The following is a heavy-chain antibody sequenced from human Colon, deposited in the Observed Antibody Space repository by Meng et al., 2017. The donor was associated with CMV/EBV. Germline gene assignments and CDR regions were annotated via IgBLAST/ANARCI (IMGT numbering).Heavy chain of an antibody. CDR3: ARGVGESLGWEMGY. J-gene: IGHJ4*02. CDR1: GLNFTNYW. Sequence: VHLGESGGGLVPPGGSLGFSCGASGLNFTNYWMHWVRQGPGKGPVWVSRISSDGGTTSYAESVKGRFTISRDNAKKTLYLQMNSLRVEDTGVYYCARGVGESLGWEMGYWGQGTLVTVSS. CDR2: ISSDGGTT. V-gene: IGHV3-74*01. D-gene: IGHD1-26*01.